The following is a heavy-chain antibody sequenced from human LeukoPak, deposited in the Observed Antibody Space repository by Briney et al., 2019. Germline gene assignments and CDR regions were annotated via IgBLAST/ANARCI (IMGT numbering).Heavy chain of an antibody. CDR2: IKQDGSEK. CDR1: GFTFSSYW. Sequence: GGSLRLPCAASGFTFSSYWMSWVRQAPGKGLEWVANIKQDGSEKYYVDSVKGRFTISRDNAKNSLYLQMNSLRAEDTAVYYCARDLTGYSSGPTGYWGQGTLVTVSS. V-gene: IGHV3-7*01. D-gene: IGHD6-19*01. CDR3: ARDLTGYSSGPTGY. J-gene: IGHJ4*02.